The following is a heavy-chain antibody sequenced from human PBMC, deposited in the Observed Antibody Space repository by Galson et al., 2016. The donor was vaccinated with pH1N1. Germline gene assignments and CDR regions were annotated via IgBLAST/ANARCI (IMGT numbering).Heavy chain of an antibody. D-gene: IGHD2-15*01. CDR1: GYNFTIYW. CDR2: IYPGDSDT. J-gene: IGHJ5*02. V-gene: IGHV5-51*01. Sequence: QSGAEVKKPGESLKISCKASGYNFTIYWFAWVRQMPGKGLEWMGIIYPGDSDTRYSPSFQGQVTLSADKSLSTAYLQWFSLKASDTAIYYCAGVDRSCSGDGWFSAWFEPWGQGTPVTVSS. CDR3: AGVDRSCSGDGWFSAWFEP.